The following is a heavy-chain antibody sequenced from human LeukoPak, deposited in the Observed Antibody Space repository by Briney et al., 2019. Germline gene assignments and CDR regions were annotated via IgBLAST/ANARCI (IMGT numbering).Heavy chain of an antibody. J-gene: IGHJ4*02. CDR2: INPNSGGT. CDR1: GYTFTGYY. CDR3: ARDIGYGGNYDY. V-gene: IGHV1-2*02. Sequence: ASVTVSCKASGYTFTGYYMHWVRQAPGQGLEWMGWINPNSGGTNYAQTFQGRVTMTRDTSISTAYMELSRLRSDDTAVYYCARDIGYGGNYDYWGQGTLVTVSS. D-gene: IGHD4-23*01.